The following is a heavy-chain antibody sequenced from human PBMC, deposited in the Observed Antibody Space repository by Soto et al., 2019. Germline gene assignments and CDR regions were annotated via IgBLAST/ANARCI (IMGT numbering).Heavy chain of an antibody. CDR2: ISYDGSNK. J-gene: IGHJ4*02. CDR1: GFTFSSYA. V-gene: IGHV3-30-3*01. Sequence: GSLRLSCAASGFTFSSYAMHWVRQAPGKGLEWVAVISYDGSNKYYADSVKGRFTISRDNSKNTLYLQMNSLRAEDTAVYYCATSPRGYSGDYWGQGTLVTVSS. D-gene: IGHD2-15*01. CDR3: ATSPRGYSGDY.